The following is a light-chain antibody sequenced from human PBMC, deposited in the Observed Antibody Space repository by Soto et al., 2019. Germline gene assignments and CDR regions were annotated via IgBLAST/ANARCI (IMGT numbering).Light chain of an antibody. CDR1: QTVGSN. J-gene: IGKJ1*01. CDR2: TTS. CDR3: QQDNSWPRT. Sequence: EIVMTQSPATLSVSPGERITISCRASQTVGSNLAWYQQKPGQAPRLLIYTTSSRATGVPAKFSGSGCGTEFTPTIDSLQSEDFVLYYCQQDNSWPRTFGQGTRVEIK. V-gene: IGKV3-15*01.